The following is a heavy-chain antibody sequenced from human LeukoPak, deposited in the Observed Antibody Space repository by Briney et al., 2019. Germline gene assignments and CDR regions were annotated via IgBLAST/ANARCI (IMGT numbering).Heavy chain of an antibody. CDR1: GGSISSYY. D-gene: IGHD2-15*01. CDR2: IYYSGST. CDR3: ARVGVVAATVWFDP. J-gene: IGHJ5*02. V-gene: IGHV4-59*01. Sequence: SETLSLTCTVSGGSISSYYWSWIRQPPGKGLEWVGYIYYSGSTNYNPSLKSRVTISVDTSKNQFSLKLSSVTAADAAVYYCARVGVVAATVWFDPWGQGTLVTVSS.